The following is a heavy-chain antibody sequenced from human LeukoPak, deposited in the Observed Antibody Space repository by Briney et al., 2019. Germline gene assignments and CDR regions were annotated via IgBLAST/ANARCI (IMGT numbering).Heavy chain of an antibody. Sequence: PSETLSLTCTVSGGSISSYYWSWIRQPPGKGREWIAYIYYSGSTDYNPSLKSRVTISVDTSKNQFSLKLSSVTPADTAVYYCASRKLGNDYWGQGTLVTVSS. D-gene: IGHD7-27*01. V-gene: IGHV4-59*01. J-gene: IGHJ4*02. CDR3: ASRKLGNDY. CDR1: GGSISSYY. CDR2: IYYSGST.